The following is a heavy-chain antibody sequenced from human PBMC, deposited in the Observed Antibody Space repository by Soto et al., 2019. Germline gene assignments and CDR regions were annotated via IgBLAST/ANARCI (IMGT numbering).Heavy chain of an antibody. CDR2: IYHRGST. V-gene: IGHV4-30-2*01. CDR1: GGSISSGGYS. Sequence: SETLSLTCAVSGGSISSGGYSWSWIRQPPGKGLEWVGYIYHRGSTYYNPSLKSRVTISVDRSKNQFSLKLSSVTAADTAVYYCARDQSSSSFNYWGQGTLVTVSS. D-gene: IGHD6-6*01. J-gene: IGHJ4*02. CDR3: ARDQSSSSFNY.